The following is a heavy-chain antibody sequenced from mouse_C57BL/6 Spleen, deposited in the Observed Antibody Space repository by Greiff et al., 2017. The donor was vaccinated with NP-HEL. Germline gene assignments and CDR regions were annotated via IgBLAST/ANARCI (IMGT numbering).Heavy chain of an antibody. CDR1: GYAFSSSW. J-gene: IGHJ3*01. V-gene: IGHV1-82*01. D-gene: IGHD2-5*01. CDR3: AAYYSNPFAY. Sequence: VQVVESGPELVKPGASVKISCKASGYAFSSSWMNWVKQRPGKGLEWIGRIYPGDGDTNYNGKFKGKATLTADKSSSTAYMQLSSLTSEDSAVYFCAAYYSNPFAYWGQGTLVTVSA. CDR2: IYPGDGDT.